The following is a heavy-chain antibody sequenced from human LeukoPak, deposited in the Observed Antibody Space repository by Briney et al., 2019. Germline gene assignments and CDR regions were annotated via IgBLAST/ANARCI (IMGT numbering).Heavy chain of an antibody. D-gene: IGHD3-10*01. CDR3: ARDERKRNGSGSYYDRYYYYYMDV. CDR1: GGSFSGYY. V-gene: IGHV4-34*01. Sequence: ETLSLTCAVYGGSFSGYYWSWIRQPPGKGLEWIGEINHSGSTNYNPSLESRVTMSVDTSKNQFSLKLSSVTAAHTAVYYCARDERKRNGSGSYYDRYYYYYMDVWGKGTTVTVSS. CDR2: INHSGST. J-gene: IGHJ6*03.